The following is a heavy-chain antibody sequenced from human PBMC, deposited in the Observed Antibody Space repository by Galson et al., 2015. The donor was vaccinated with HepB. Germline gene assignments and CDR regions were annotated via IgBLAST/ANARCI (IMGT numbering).Heavy chain of an antibody. CDR2: IYLDDDE. CDR3: AHSRRGADKLCNNTSCWPTYYFDY. Sequence: PALVKPTQTLTLTCTFSGFSLTTDAMAVGWIRQPPGKALEWLALIYLDDDERYRSSLRSRLTITKDTSRNPVVLTMTNMYPVDTATYYCAHSRRGADKLCNNTSCWPTYYFDYWGRGTLVTVSS. V-gene: IGHV2-5*02. D-gene: IGHD2-2*01. J-gene: IGHJ4*02. CDR1: GFSLTTDAMA.